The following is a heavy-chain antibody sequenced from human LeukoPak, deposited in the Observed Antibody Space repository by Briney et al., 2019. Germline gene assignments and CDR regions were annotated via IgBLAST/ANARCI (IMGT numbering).Heavy chain of an antibody. J-gene: IGHJ4*02. CDR3: ARAWAAAAPFDY. CDR2: IYHSGST. V-gene: IGHV4-38-2*02. D-gene: IGHD6-13*01. Sequence: SETLSLTCTVSGYSISSGYYWGWIRQPPGKGLEWIGSIYHSGSTYYNPSLKSRVTISVDRSKNQFSLKLSSVTAADTAVYYCARAWAAAAPFDYWGQGTLVTVSS. CDR1: GYSISSGYY.